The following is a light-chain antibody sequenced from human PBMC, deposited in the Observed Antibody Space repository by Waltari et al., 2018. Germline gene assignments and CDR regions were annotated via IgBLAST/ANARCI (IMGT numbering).Light chain of an antibody. CDR2: AAS. V-gene: IGKV1-39*01. CDR1: QSINSY. J-gene: IGKJ1*01. CDR3: KRSYSTPRT. Sequence: DIQMTQSPSSLSASVGDRVTITCRASQSINSYLNWYQQKPGKAPKLLIYAASSLHSGVPSRFSASGSGTDLTLTISNLQPEDFATYYCKRSYSTPRTFGQGTKVEIK.